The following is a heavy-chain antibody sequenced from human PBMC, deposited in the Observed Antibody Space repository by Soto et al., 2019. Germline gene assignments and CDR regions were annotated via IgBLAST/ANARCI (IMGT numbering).Heavy chain of an antibody. V-gene: IGHV4-34*01. Sequence: SETLSLTCAVYGGSFSGYYWSWIRQPPGKGLEWIGEINHSGSTNYNPSLKSRVTISVDTSKNQFSLKLSSVTAADTAVYYCARGLNSHWYFDLWGRGTLVTVSS. CDR1: GGSFSGYY. J-gene: IGHJ2*01. CDR2: INHSGST. D-gene: IGHD1-20*01. CDR3: ARGLNSHWYFDL.